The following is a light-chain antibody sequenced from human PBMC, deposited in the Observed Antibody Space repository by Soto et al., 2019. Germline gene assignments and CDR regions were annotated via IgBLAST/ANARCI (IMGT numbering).Light chain of an antibody. CDR3: QQYVRSPPSWT. Sequence: ETVLTQSPGTLSLSPGERATLSCRASQSVSSSYLAWYQQKPGQAPRLLIYDASSRATGIPDRFSGSGSGKDFPLTLSRLEPEDFAVYYCQQYVRSPPSWTFGQGTKVEIK. V-gene: IGKV3-20*01. CDR2: DAS. J-gene: IGKJ1*01. CDR1: QSVSSSY.